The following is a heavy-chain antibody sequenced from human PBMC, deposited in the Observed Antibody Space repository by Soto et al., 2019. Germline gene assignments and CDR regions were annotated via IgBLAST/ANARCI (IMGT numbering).Heavy chain of an antibody. V-gene: IGHV1-18*01. J-gene: IGHJ6*02. CDR2: ISAYNGNT. CDR1: GYTFTSYG. CDR3: ASYCSSTSCQRGYYYGMDV. D-gene: IGHD2-2*01. Sequence: WASVKVSCKASGYTFTSYGISWVRQAPGQGLEWMGWISAYNGNTNYAQKLQGRVTMTTDTSTSTAYMELRSLRSDDTAVYYCASYCSSTSCQRGYYYGMDVWGQGTTVTVSS.